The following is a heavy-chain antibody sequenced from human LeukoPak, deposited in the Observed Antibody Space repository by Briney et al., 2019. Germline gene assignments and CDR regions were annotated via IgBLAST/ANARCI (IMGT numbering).Heavy chain of an antibody. Sequence: ASVKVSCKASGYTFTGYYIHWVRQAPGQGLEWMGWINPNSGGTNYAQKFQGRVTMTRDTSTSTAYMELSGLRSDDTAVYYCAREPYDSGSFRTDYYYMDVWGKGTTVTISS. D-gene: IGHD3-10*01. V-gene: IGHV1-2*02. CDR2: INPNSGGT. CDR3: AREPYDSGSFRTDYYYMDV. CDR1: GYTFTGYY. J-gene: IGHJ6*03.